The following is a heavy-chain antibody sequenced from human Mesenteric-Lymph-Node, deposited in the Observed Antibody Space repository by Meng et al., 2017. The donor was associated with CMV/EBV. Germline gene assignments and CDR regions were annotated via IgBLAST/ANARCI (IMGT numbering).Heavy chain of an antibody. CDR2: INSDGSST. CDR3: ARQVGYYNWFDP. J-gene: IGHJ5*02. D-gene: IGHD3-22*01. Sequence: GESLKISCAASGFTFSSYWMHWVRQAPGKGLVWVSRINSDGSSTSYADSVKGRFTISRDNAKNTLYLQMNSLRAEDTAVYYCARQVGYYNWFDPWGQGTLVTVSS. CDR1: GFTFSSYW. V-gene: IGHV3-74*01.